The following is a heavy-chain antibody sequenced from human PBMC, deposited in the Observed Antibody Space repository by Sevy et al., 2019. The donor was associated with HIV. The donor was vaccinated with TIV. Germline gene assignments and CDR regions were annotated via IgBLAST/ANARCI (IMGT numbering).Heavy chain of an antibody. J-gene: IGHJ6*03. CDR1: GFTFSSYS. CDR2: ISSSSSYI. D-gene: IGHD6-19*01. V-gene: IGHV3-21*01. Sequence: GGSLRLSCAASGFTFSSYSMNWVRQAPGKGLEWVSSISSSSSYIYYADSVKGRFTFSRDNAKKSLYLQMNSLRAEDTAVYYCARDRTVALAGTSDYYYYYMDVWGKGTTVIVSS. CDR3: ARDRTVALAGTSDYYYYYMDV.